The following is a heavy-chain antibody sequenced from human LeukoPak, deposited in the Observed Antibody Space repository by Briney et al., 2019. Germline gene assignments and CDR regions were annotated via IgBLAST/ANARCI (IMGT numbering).Heavy chain of an antibody. Sequence: ASVKVSCKASDTFTSYGISWVRQAPGQGLEWMGWISAYNGNTNYAQKLQGRVTMTTDTSTSTAYMELRSLRSDDTAVYYCARDRDTAMVTGERYFDYWGQGTLVTVSS. D-gene: IGHD5-18*01. V-gene: IGHV1-18*01. J-gene: IGHJ4*02. CDR3: ARDRDTAMVTGERYFDY. CDR2: ISAYNGNT. CDR1: DTFTSYG.